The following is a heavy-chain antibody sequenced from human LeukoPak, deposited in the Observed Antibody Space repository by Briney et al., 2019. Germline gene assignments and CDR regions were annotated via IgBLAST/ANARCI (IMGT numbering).Heavy chain of an antibody. CDR2: IGGSDGST. V-gene: IGHV3-23*01. J-gene: IGHJ4*02. CDR1: GFTFSTHA. CDR3: AKRDSSGSYPYYFDY. D-gene: IGHD3-22*01. Sequence: SGGSLRLSCVASGFTFSTHAMSWVRLAPGKGLEWVSAIGGSDGSTYYADSVKGRFTISRDNSKDTLYLQMNSLRVEDTATYYRAKRDSSGSYPYYFDYWGQGTLVTVSS.